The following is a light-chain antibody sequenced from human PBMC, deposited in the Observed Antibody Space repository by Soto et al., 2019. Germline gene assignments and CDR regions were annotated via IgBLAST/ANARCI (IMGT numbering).Light chain of an antibody. Sequence: DIQMTQSPSTLSASVGDSVTITCRASQTIGASLAWYQHKPGKAPSLLIYDTSTLMSGVPSRFSGSGSGTEFTLTISSLQPDDFATYYCQHYNSYPLTFGGGTKVDIK. CDR3: QHYNSYPLT. CDR1: QTIGAS. J-gene: IGKJ4*01. CDR2: DTS. V-gene: IGKV1-5*01.